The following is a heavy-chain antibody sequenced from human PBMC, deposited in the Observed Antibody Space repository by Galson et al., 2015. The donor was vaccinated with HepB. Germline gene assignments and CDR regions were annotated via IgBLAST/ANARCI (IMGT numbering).Heavy chain of an antibody. D-gene: IGHD6-13*01. CDR2: ISCSGDST. CDR1: GFTFSNYA. CDR3: AKEKYSSSWYNAWFDP. J-gene: IGHJ5*02. V-gene: IGHV3-23*01. Sequence: SPRLSCAASGFTFSNYAMSWVRQAPGKGLEWVSAISCSGDSTYHADSVKGRFTISRDNSKNTLYLQMNSLRGEDTAVYYCAKEKYSSSWYNAWFDPWGQGTLVTVSS.